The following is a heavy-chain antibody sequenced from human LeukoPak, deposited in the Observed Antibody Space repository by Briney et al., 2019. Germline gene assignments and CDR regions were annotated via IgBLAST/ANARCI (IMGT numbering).Heavy chain of an antibody. J-gene: IGHJ6*02. Sequence: SETLSLTCAVYGGSFSGYYWSWLRQPPGKGLEWIGEINHSGSTNYNPSLKSRVTISVDTSKNQFSLKLSSVTAADTAVYYCARVRRYCSSTSCYIAQPYYYYGMDVWGQGTTVTVSS. CDR3: ARVRRYCSSTSCYIAQPYYYYGMDV. D-gene: IGHD2-2*02. V-gene: IGHV4-34*01. CDR2: INHSGST. CDR1: GGSFSGYY.